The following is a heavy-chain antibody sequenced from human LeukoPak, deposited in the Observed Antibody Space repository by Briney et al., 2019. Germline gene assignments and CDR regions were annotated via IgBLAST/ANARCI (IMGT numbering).Heavy chain of an antibody. CDR2: VNRDGSET. V-gene: IGHV3-7*03. Sequence: GGCLRLSCAASGFALSSHWMTWVRQVPGRGPEWVANVNRDGSETYYLDSVKGRYTISKDNAKNSLYLQMNSLRAEDTALYHCARNNGMDVWGQGTTVIVSS. CDR3: ARNNGMDV. J-gene: IGHJ6*02. CDR1: GFALSSHW.